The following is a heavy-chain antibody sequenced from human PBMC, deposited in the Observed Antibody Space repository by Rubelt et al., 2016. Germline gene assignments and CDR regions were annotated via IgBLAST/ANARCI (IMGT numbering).Heavy chain of an antibody. J-gene: IGHJ5*02. D-gene: IGHD3-9*01. Sequence: EVQLLESGGGLVQPGGSLRLSCEASGFIFINYAMNWVRQAPGKGLEWVSAISGGDISTYYADSVKGRFTISRDNSKNTLYLQMNSLRADDTAVYYCAKDLYFFDTWGQGTLVTVSS. V-gene: IGHV3-23*01. CDR1: GFIFINYA. CDR2: ISGGDIST. CDR3: AKDLYFFDT.